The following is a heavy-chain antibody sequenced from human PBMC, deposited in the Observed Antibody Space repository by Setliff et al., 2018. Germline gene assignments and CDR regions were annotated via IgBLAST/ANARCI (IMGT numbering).Heavy chain of an antibody. V-gene: IGHV4-34*01. D-gene: IGHD3-10*01. CDR2: INHSGST. CDR1: GGSFSTYY. Sequence: SETLSLTCAVYGGSFSTYYWIWIRQPPGKGLEWIGGINHSGSTNYNPSLKSRVTISVDTSKNQFSLKLSSVTAADTAVYYCARAGGGYYGSGSYWSRGVFDYWGQGTLVTVSS. J-gene: IGHJ4*02. CDR3: ARAGGGYYGSGSYWSRGVFDY.